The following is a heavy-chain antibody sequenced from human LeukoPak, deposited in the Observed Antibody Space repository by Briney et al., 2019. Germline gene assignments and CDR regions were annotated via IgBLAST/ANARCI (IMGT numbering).Heavy chain of an antibody. CDR3: ARDGKHWGQYGY. CDR1: GYTFTDYF. CDR2: INIISGGA. V-gene: IGHV1-2*02. D-gene: IGHD7-27*01. J-gene: IGHJ4*02. Sequence: ASVEVSCKASGYTFTDYFIHWVRQAPGQGLEWMGWINIISGGANYAQRFQGRVTMTRDTSISTAYMELSRLRSDDTAVYYCARDGKHWGQYGYWGQGTLVTVSS.